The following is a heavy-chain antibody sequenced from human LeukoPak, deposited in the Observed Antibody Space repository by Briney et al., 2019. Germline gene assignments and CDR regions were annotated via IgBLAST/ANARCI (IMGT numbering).Heavy chain of an antibody. CDR1: GGSISSYY. CDR2: IYYSGST. D-gene: IGHD3-9*01. Sequence: SETLSLTCTVSGGSISSYYWSWIRQPPGKGLEWIGYIYYSGSTNYNPSLKSRVTISVDTSKNLFSLKLSSVTAADTAVYYCARLHYDILTGYFLLGAFDIWGQGTMVTVSS. V-gene: IGHV4-59*01. CDR3: ARLHYDILTGYFLLGAFDI. J-gene: IGHJ3*02.